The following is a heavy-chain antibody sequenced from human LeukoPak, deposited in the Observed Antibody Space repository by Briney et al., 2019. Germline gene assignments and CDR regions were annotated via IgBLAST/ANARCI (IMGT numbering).Heavy chain of an antibody. CDR2: ISAYNGNT. J-gene: IGHJ4*02. V-gene: IGHV1-18*01. Sequence: ASVKVSCRASGYSFSSYGISWVRQAPGQGLEWMGWISAYNGNTNYAQRLQGRVTMTTDTSTSTAYMELRSLTSDDTAVYYCARVPSGGPFDYWGQGTLVTVSS. D-gene: IGHD2-15*01. CDR1: GYSFSSYG. CDR3: ARVPSGGPFDY.